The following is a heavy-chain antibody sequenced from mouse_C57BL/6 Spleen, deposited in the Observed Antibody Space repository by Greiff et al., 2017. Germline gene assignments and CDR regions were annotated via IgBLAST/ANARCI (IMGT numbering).Heavy chain of an antibody. CDR3: AREITTVVATPWYFDV. CDR2: ISYDGSN. V-gene: IGHV3-6*01. J-gene: IGHJ1*03. Sequence: DVKLQESGPGLVKPSQSLSLTCSVTGYSITSGYYWNWIRQFPGNKLEWMGYISYDGSNNYNPSLKNRISFTRDTSKNQFFLKLNSVTTEDTATYYCAREITTVVATPWYFDVWGTGTTVTVSS. CDR1: GYSITSGYY. D-gene: IGHD1-1*01.